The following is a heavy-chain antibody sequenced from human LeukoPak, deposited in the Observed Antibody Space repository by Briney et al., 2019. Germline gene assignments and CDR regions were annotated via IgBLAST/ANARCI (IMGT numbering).Heavy chain of an antibody. J-gene: IGHJ4*02. V-gene: IGHV3-11*01. CDR3: ARAGGSYLGEFNY. CDR1: GFIFSDYY. CDR2: IGSSGRTI. D-gene: IGHD1-26*01. Sequence: GGSLRLSCAASGFIFSDYYMSWIRQAPGKGLEWVSYIGSSGRTIYYADSVKGRFTISRDNAKNSLFLQMNTLKAEDTAAYYCARAGGSYLGEFNYWGQGTLVTVSS.